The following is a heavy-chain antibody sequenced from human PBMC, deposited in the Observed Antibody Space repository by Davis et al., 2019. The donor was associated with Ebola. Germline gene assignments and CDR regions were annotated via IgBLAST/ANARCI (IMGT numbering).Heavy chain of an antibody. V-gene: IGHV4-59*08. CDR1: GGSFSGYY. D-gene: IGHD3-3*01. CDR3: AGTSEGRFLEWPNRNYYYGMDV. J-gene: IGHJ6*02. CDR2: IYYSGST. Sequence: MPSETLSLTCAVYGGSFSGYYWSWIRQPPGKGLEWIGYIYYSGSTNYNPSLKSRVTISVDTSKNQFSLKLSSVTAADTAVYYCAGTSEGRFLEWPNRNYYYGMDVWGQGTTVTVSS.